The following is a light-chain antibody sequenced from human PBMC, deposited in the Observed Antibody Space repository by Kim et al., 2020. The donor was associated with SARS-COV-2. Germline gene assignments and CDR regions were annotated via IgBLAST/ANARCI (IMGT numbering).Light chain of an antibody. CDR3: QQYDSSPT. CDR2: GVS. CDR1: QSVSSSY. V-gene: IGKV3-20*01. Sequence: SPGERATLSCRASQSVSSSYLAWYQQKPGQPPRRLIYGVSSRATGIPDRFSGSGSGTDFTLTISRLEPEDFAVYYCQQYDSSPTFGQGTKVDIK. J-gene: IGKJ1*01.